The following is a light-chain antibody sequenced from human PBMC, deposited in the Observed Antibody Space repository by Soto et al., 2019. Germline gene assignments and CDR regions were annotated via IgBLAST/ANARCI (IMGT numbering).Light chain of an antibody. CDR1: QSISSW. J-gene: IGKJ2*01. CDR2: DAS. V-gene: IGKV1-5*01. Sequence: DIQMTQSPSTLSASVGDRVTITCRASQSISSWLAWDQQKPGKAPKLLIYDASSLESGVPSRFSRSGSGTEFTLTISSLQPDDFATSYCQQYHSYLFTFGQGTKLEIK. CDR3: QQYHSYLFT.